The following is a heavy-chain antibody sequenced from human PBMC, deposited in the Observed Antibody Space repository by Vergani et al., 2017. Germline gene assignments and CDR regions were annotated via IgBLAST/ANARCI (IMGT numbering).Heavy chain of an antibody. CDR3: AKHFRGCGIDY. V-gene: IGHV3-30*02. CDR1: GFTLSNYD. CDR2: IQFDGSNQ. Sequence: QVQLVESGGGAVQRGGSLRLSCATSGFTLSNYDMQWIRQGPGKGLEFVAFIQFDGSNQYYADSVKGRFTLSRDFSKNTLYLQMNSLGTNDTATYYCAKHFRGCGIDYWAQGTQVIVSS. D-gene: IGHD2-21*01. J-gene: IGHJ4*02.